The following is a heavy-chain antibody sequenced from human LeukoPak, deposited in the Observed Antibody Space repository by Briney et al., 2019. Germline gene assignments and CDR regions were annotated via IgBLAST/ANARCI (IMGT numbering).Heavy chain of an antibody. D-gene: IGHD3-3*01. J-gene: IGHJ2*01. CDR3: ARDLLFGVAMSNWYFDL. CDR2: ISSISSYI. CDR1: GFTFSSYS. V-gene: IGHV3-21*01. Sequence: GGSLRLSCAASGFTFSSYSMNWVRQAPGKGLEWVSSISSISSYIYYADSVKGRCTISTDNAKNSLYLQMNSLRAEDTAVYYCARDLLFGVAMSNWYFDLWGRGTLVTVSS.